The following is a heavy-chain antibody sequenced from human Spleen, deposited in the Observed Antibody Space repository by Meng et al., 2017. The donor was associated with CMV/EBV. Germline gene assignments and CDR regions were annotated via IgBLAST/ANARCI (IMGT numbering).Heavy chain of an antibody. CDR3: ARHVVVGLNWFDP. CDR2: IDYSGST. Sequence: SETLSLTCTVSGDSIGNRNYFWGWIRQPPGKGLEWIGSIDYSGSTYPNPSLKSRVSMSIDTSKNQFSLRLSSVSAADTAVYFCARHVVVGLNWFDPWGQGTLVTVSS. D-gene: IGHD3-22*01. J-gene: IGHJ5*02. V-gene: IGHV4-39*01. CDR1: GDSIGNRNYF.